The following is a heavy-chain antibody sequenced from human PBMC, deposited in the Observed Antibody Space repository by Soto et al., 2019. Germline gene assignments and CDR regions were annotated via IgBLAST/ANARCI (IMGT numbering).Heavy chain of an antibody. CDR1: GDSISSFC. D-gene: IGHD2-21*02. CDR3: ARQRTTVVTQAYFDH. CDR2: IYYSGRT. V-gene: IGHV4-59*05. Sequence: PSETLSLTCTVAGDSISSFCWSWIRQPAGKGLEWIGSIYYSGRTYYNPSFKSRVTISIDTSKNQFSLKLSSVTATDTAVYYCARQRTTVVTQAYFDHWGQGALVTVSS. J-gene: IGHJ4*02.